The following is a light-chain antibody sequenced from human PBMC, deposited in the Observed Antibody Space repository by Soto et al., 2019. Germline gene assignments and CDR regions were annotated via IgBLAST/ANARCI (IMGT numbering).Light chain of an antibody. CDR1: QTVAKS. V-gene: IGKV1-39*01. CDR3: QQVYRMPPT. J-gene: IGKJ1*01. Sequence: DTQMTQSPSSLPASVGDRVTITCRASQTVAKSLNWYQQKPGKAPDLLIYATSHLHSEVPSRFSGSGSGTDCTLTINSLQPEDFATYYCQQVYRMPPTFGQGTRVIVK. CDR2: ATS.